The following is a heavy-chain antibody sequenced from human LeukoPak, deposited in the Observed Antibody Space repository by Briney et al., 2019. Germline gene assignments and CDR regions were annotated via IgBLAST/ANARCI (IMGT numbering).Heavy chain of an antibody. Sequence: GGSLRLSCAASGFSFSSNYMSWVRQAPGKGLEWVSLIHSAGSTYYADSVMGRFTISRDNAKNTLYLQMNNLGAEDTAVYYCVKGGEFSSSAFGDYWGQGTLVAVSS. CDR2: IHSAGST. V-gene: IGHV3-53*01. J-gene: IGHJ4*02. D-gene: IGHD6-13*01. CDR1: GFSFSSNY. CDR3: VKGGEFSSSAFGDY.